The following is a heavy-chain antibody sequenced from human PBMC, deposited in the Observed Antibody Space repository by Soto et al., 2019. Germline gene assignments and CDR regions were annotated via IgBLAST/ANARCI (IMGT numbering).Heavy chain of an antibody. J-gene: IGHJ6*02. Sequence: ASVKVSCKAPGGTFSSYAISWVRQAPGQGLEWMGGIIPIFGTANYAQKFQGRVTITADESTSTAYMELSSLRSEDTAVYYCARDKLNYSNYHYYGMDVWGQGTTVTVSS. CDR1: GGTFSSYA. CDR3: ARDKLNYSNYHYYGMDV. D-gene: IGHD4-4*01. CDR2: IIPIFGTA. V-gene: IGHV1-69*13.